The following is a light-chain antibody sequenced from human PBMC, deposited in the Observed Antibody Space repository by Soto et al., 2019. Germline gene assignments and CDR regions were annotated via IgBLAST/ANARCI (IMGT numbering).Light chain of an antibody. V-gene: IGLV2-14*01. Sequence: QLVLTQPASVSGSPGQSITPSCTGTSNDIGSYNYVSWFQQHPGKAPKLIIYEVTHRPSGISTRFSGSKSGNTASLTISGLQAEDEADYYCSSYKFSTTLRVFGGGTQLTVL. CDR2: EVT. CDR1: SNDIGSYNY. CDR3: SSYKFSTTLRV. J-gene: IGLJ3*02.